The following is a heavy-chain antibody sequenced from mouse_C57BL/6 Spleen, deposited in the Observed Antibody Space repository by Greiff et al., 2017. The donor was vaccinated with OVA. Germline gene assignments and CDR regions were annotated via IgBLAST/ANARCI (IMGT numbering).Heavy chain of an antibody. D-gene: IGHD1-1*01. V-gene: IGHV5-16*01. CDR2: INYDGSST. J-gene: IGHJ3*01. CDR3: ARGGGSSYPAWFAY. CDR1: GFTFSDYY. Sequence: EVHLVESEGGLVQPGSSMKLSCTASGFTFSDYYMAWVRPVPEKGLEWVANINYDGSSTYYLDSLKSRFIISRDNAKNILYLQMSSLKSEDTATYYCARGGGSSYPAWFAYWGQGTLVTVSA.